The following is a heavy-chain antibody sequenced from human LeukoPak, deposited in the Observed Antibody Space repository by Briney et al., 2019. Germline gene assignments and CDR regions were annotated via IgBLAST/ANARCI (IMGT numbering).Heavy chain of an antibody. Sequence: SVKVSCKASGGTFSSYAISWVRQAPGQGLEWMGRIIPILSIPKSAQKFQARVTITADKSTSTAYMELSSLRSEDTAVYYCATSSPDFDSSGYYFDYWGQGTLVTVSS. V-gene: IGHV1-69*04. CDR2: IIPILSIP. CDR1: GGTFSSYA. D-gene: IGHD3-22*01. CDR3: ATSSPDFDSSGYYFDY. J-gene: IGHJ4*02.